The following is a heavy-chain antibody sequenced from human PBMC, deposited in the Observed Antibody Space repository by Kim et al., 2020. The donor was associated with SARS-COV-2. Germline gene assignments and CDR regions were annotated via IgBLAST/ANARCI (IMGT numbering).Heavy chain of an antibody. J-gene: IGHJ4*02. V-gene: IGHV4-31*03. Sequence: SETLSLTCTVSGGFISSGGYYWSWIRQHPGKGLEWIGYISYSGSSYFNPSLNSRVTISEDTSKNQFSLKLASVTAADTAVYYCARTFSSDWGFFDYWGQGTLVTVPS. CDR2: ISYSGSS. D-gene: IGHD6-19*01. CDR1: GGFISSGGYY. CDR3: ARTFSSDWGFFDY.